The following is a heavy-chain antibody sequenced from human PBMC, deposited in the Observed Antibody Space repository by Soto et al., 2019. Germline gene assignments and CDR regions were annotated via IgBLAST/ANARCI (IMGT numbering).Heavy chain of an antibody. D-gene: IGHD2-15*01. CDR2: IYHSGST. J-gene: IGHJ1*01. CDR1: GGSISSGGYS. V-gene: IGHV4-30-2*01. CDR3: ARGDLYCSGGSCSEYFQH. Sequence: QLQLQESGSGLVKPSQTLSLTCAVSGGSISSGGYSWSWIRQPTGKGLEWIGYIYHSGSTYYNPSLKSRVTISVDRSQNQFSLKLSSVPAADTAVYYCARGDLYCSGGSCSEYFQHWGQGTLVTVSS.